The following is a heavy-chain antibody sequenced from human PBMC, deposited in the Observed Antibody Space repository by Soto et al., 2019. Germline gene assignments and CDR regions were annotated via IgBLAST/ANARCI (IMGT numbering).Heavy chain of an antibody. CDR3: ARDGGRHSGGIDY. Sequence: QVQLVQSGAEVKKPGSSVKVSCKASGGTFSSYDINWVRQAPGQGLEWMGELIPIFGTANYAQKFQGRVTITADESTSTAYMELSSLRSEDTAVYYCARDGGRHSGGIDYWGQGTLVTVSS. V-gene: IGHV1-69*01. D-gene: IGHD1-26*01. CDR1: GGTFSSYD. J-gene: IGHJ4*02. CDR2: LIPIFGTA.